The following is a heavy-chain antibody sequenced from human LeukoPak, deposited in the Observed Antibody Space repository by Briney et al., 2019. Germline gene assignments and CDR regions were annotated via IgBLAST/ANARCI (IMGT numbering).Heavy chain of an antibody. CDR3: ARGHTCFPKSFDY. CDR1: GFTFSNYA. D-gene: IGHD2-21*01. J-gene: IGHJ4*02. CDR2: ISSTSSYI. Sequence: PGGSLRLSCAASGFTFSNYAMTWVRQAPGKGLEWVSSISSTSSYIYFADSMKGRFTISRDNAKNSLFLQMNSLRAGDTAVYYCARGHTCFPKSFDYWGQGALVTVFS. V-gene: IGHV3-21*01.